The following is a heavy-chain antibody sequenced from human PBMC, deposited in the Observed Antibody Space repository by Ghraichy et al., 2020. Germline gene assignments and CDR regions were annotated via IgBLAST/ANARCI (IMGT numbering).Heavy chain of an antibody. Sequence: CAGSGFIFGSYAMTWVRQAPGKGLDWVSSISGSGDTTYYADSVKGRFTISRDNSKNTLYLQMNSLRAEDTSVYYCATASGGDSYPNWGQGTLVTVSS. CDR2: ISGSGDTT. V-gene: IGHV3-23*01. CDR1: GFIFGSYA. CDR3: ATASGGDSYPN. D-gene: IGHD2-21*02. J-gene: IGHJ4*02.